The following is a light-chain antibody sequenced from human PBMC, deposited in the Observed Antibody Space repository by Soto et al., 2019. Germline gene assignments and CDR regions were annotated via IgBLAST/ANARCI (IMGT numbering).Light chain of an antibody. J-gene: IGKJ4*01. Sequence: EIVLTQSPATLSLSPGDRATLTCRASQSVNSYLDWYQQKPGQPPRLLIYDASNRATGIPARFSGSGSGTDFTLTISSLEPEDVAVYYCQQCSNWPLTFGGGTKVEMK. CDR1: QSVNSY. V-gene: IGKV3-11*01. CDR3: QQCSNWPLT. CDR2: DAS.